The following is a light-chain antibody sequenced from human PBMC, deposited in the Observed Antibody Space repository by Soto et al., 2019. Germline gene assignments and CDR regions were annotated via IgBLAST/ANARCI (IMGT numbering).Light chain of an antibody. CDR1: QGINSH. CDR3: QHYNSYSEA. Sequence: IQLTQSPSFLFDRPGDRVTITCRASQGINSHLAWYQQGPGKAPKLLIYAASTLQSGVPSRFSGSASGTEFTLTISSLQPDDFATYYCQHYNSYSEALGQGTKVDIK. CDR2: AAS. V-gene: IGKV1-9*01. J-gene: IGKJ1*01.